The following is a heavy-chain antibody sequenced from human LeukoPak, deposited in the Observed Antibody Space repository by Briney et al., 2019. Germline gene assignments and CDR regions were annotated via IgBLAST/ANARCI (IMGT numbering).Heavy chain of an antibody. CDR2: IYYSGST. J-gene: IGHJ4*02. D-gene: IGHD6-19*01. V-gene: IGHV4-39*01. CDR3: ARHSVAVAGPDY. CDR1: GGSISSSSYY. Sequence: PSETLSLTCTVSGGSISSSSYYWGWIRQPPGKGLEWIGSIYYSGSTYYNPSLKSRVTISVDTSKNQLSLKLSSVTAADTAVYYCARHSVAVAGPDYWGQGTLVTVSS.